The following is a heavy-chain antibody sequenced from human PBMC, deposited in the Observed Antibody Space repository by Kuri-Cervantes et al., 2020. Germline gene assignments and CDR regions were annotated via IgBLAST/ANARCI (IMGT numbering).Heavy chain of an antibody. D-gene: IGHD1-26*01. CDR2: IFAEGDT. Sequence: GESLKISCAASGFIVSSNYMSWVRQAPGKGLECVSVIFAEGDTYYADSVKGRFTISRDRSKNTLYLQMNNLRAEDTAMYYCTRVRGSYSSDYWGQGILVTVSS. CDR1: GFIVSSNY. CDR3: TRVRGSYSSDY. J-gene: IGHJ4*02. V-gene: IGHV3-53*01.